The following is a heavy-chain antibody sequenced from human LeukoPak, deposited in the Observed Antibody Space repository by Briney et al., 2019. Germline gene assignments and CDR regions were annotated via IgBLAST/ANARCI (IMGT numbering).Heavy chain of an antibody. Sequence: SETLSLTXAVYGGSSSGYYWSWIRQPPGKGLEWIGEINHSGSTNYNPSLKSRVTISVDTSKNQFSLKLSSVTAADTAVYYCARGRTGVVVVPAARYYMDVWGKGTTITVSS. D-gene: IGHD2-2*01. J-gene: IGHJ6*03. CDR1: GGSSSGYY. V-gene: IGHV4-34*01. CDR2: INHSGST. CDR3: ARGRTGVVVVPAARYYMDV.